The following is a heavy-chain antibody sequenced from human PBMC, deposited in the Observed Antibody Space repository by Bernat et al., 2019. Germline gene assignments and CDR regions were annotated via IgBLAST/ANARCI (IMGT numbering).Heavy chain of an antibody. V-gene: IGHV4-39*01. J-gene: IGHJ4*02. CDR3: ARQVYCSGGSCLDY. Sequence: QLQLQESGPGLVKPSETLSLTCTVSGGSISSSSYYWGWIRQPPGKGLAWIGSIYYSGNTYYNPSLKSRVTISVDTSKNQFSLKLSSVTAADTAVYYCARQVYCSGGSCLDYWGQGTLVTVSS. CDR1: GGSISSSSYY. CDR2: IYYSGNT. D-gene: IGHD2-15*01.